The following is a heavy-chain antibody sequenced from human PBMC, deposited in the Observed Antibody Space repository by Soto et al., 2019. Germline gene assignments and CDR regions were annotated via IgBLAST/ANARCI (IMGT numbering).Heavy chain of an antibody. CDR1: GFTFSSYA. J-gene: IGHJ6*03. CDR2: ISGSGGST. Sequence: GGSLRLSCAASGFTFSSYAMSWVRQAPGKGLEWVSAISGSGGSTYYADSVKGRFTISRDNSKNTLYLQMNSLRAEETAVYYCAKVLDDDFWSGYYSSAYYYMDVWGKGTTVTVSS. CDR3: AKVLDDDFWSGYYSSAYYYMDV. D-gene: IGHD3-3*01. V-gene: IGHV3-23*01.